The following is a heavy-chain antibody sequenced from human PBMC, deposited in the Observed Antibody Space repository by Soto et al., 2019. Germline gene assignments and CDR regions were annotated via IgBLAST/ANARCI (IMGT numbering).Heavy chain of an antibody. CDR2: IQNDGNT. CDR3: ASVAWAQ. D-gene: IGHD1-26*01. CDR1: GFTVSSNY. V-gene: IGHV3-66*01. J-gene: IGHJ4*02. Sequence: EVQLVESGGGLVQPGGSLRLSCAASGFTVSSNYMNWVRQAPGKGLEWVSVIQNDGNTYYTDSVKDRFTISRDNVKNTLYLQMNSLRVEDTAVYYCASVAWAQWGQGTLVTVSS.